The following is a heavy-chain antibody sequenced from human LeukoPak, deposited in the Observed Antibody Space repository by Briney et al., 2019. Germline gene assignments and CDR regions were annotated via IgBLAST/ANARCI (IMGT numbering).Heavy chain of an antibody. D-gene: IGHD1-26*01. CDR2: VTTGSGNT. V-gene: IGHV1-18*01. Sequence: ASVTVSCKTSGYTFINYAVSWVRQAPGQGLEWMGWVTTGSGNTNYAQKFQGRVTITTDTSTSTAYMELRSLRSDDTAVYYCAREGGSYHSPDYWGQGTLVTVSS. J-gene: IGHJ4*02. CDR1: GYTFINYA. CDR3: AREGGSYHSPDY.